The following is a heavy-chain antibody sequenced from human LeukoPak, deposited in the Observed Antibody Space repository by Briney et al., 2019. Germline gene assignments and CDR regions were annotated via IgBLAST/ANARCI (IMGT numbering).Heavy chain of an antibody. CDR3: AKDQMWETEPHFFDI. D-gene: IGHD1-26*01. CDR1: GFTFSGYA. V-gene: IGHV3-23*01. J-gene: IGHJ3*02. CDR2: ISGSGAYT. Sequence: PGGSLRLSCGASGFTFSGYAMNWVRQAPGKGLEWVSAISGSGAYTYYADSVKGRFTISRDNSKDTLYLQMNSLRVEDTAVYYCAKDQMWETEPHFFDIWGQGTMVTVSS.